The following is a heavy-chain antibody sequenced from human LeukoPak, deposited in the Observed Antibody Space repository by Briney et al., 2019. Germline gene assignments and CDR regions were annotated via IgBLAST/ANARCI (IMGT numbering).Heavy chain of an antibody. D-gene: IGHD6-13*01. CDR3: EKGAAAATRGYYFDY. CDR2: ISWNSGSI. Sequence: GRSLRLSCAASGFTFDDYAMHWVRQAPGKGLEWVSGISWNSGSIGYADSVKGRFTISRDNAKNSLYLQMNSLRAEDTALYYCEKGAAAATRGYYFDYGGQGTLVTVSP. CDR1: GFTFDDYA. J-gene: IGHJ4*02. V-gene: IGHV3-9*01.